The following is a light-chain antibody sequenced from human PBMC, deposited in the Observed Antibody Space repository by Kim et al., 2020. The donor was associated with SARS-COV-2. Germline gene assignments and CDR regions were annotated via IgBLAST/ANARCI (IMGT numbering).Light chain of an antibody. CDR2: GAS. V-gene: IGKV3-20*01. CDR1: QSVSSNY. Sequence: LPPGEIATLPCRASQSVSSNYFAWYQQKPGQAPRLLVYGASTRPAGIPDRFTGSGSGTDFTLTINRLEPEDFAVYYCQQYGSSPYTFGQGTKLEI. J-gene: IGKJ2*01. CDR3: QQYGSSPYT.